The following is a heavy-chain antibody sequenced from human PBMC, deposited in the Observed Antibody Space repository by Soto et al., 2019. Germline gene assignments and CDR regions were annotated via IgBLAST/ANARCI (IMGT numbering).Heavy chain of an antibody. V-gene: IGHV3-30*03. CDR3: APPHSYEEGYFDY. J-gene: IGHJ4*02. D-gene: IGHD3-3*01. CDR2: ISYDGSNK. CDR1: GFTFSSYG. Sequence: PGGSLRLSCAASGFTFSSYGMHWVRQAPGKGLEWMAVISYDGSNKYYADSVKGRFTISRDNSKNALYQQMNSLRAEDTAVYYCAPPHSYEEGYFDYWGQGTLVTVSS.